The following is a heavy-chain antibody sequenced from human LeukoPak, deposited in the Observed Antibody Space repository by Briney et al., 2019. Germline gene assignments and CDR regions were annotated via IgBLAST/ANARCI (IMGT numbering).Heavy chain of an antibody. Sequence: GGSLRLSCVASGFTFTNTWMTWVRQAPGKGLVWVARIKGRSDGETTDYAAPVKGRFTISRDDSKNTLYLQMNNLKTEDTAVYYCSTDRRLTGLFDFWGQGTQVTVSS. CDR1: GFTFTNTW. D-gene: IGHD3-9*01. CDR2: IKGRSDGETT. V-gene: IGHV3-15*01. J-gene: IGHJ4*02. CDR3: STDRRLTGLFDF.